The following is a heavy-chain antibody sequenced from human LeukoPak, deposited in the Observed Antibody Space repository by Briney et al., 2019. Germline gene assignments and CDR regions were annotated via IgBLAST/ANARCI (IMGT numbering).Heavy chain of an antibody. J-gene: IGHJ5*02. CDR2: IYIGGST. D-gene: IGHD3-22*01. Sequence: SETLSLTCSVSGVSISRYYWSWIRQPAGKGLEWIGRIYIGGSTNYNPSLKSRVTMSVDTSKNQFSLRLSSVTAADTAVYYCARSWLNQPYNWFDPWGQGTLVTVSS. V-gene: IGHV4-4*07. CDR1: GVSISRYY. CDR3: ARSWLNQPYNWFDP.